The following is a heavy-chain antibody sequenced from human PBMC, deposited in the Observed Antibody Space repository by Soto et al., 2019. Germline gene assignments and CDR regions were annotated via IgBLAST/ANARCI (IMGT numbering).Heavy chain of an antibody. CDR3: ARERGSYLDY. CDR2: ISYDGSNK. Sequence: LRLSCAASGFTFSSYAMHWVRQAPGKGLEWVAVISYDGSNKYYADSVKGRFTISRDNSKNTLYLQMNSLRAEDTAMYYCARERGSYLDYWGQGTLVTVSS. CDR1: GFTFSSYA. J-gene: IGHJ4*02. V-gene: IGHV3-30-3*01. D-gene: IGHD1-26*01.